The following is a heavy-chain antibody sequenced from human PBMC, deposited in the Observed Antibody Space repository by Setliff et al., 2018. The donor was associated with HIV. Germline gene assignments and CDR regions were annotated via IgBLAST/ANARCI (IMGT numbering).Heavy chain of an antibody. D-gene: IGHD5-12*01. CDR2: IIPVFGTA. V-gene: IGHV1-69*06. CDR3: AKEVATTYYYRYMDV. CDR1: GFILTSNY. J-gene: IGHJ6*03. Sequence: ASVKVSCKASGFILTSNYMHWVRQAPGQGLEWMGRIIPVFGTANYAPKFPDRVTITADKSTSTAYLELSSLRSDDTAVYYCAKEVATTYYYRYMDVWGTGTTVTVSS.